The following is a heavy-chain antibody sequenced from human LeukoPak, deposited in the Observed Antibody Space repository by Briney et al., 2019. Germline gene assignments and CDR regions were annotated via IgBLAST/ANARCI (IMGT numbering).Heavy chain of an antibody. CDR2: INPSGGST. D-gene: IGHD6-13*01. CDR3: ARTAAQGGYYFDY. Sequence: ASVKVSCKASGYTFVNYFMHWVRQAPGQGLEWMGIINPSGGSTSYAQKFQGRVTMSRDTSASTVYMELSSLRPEDSAVYYCARTAAQGGYYFDYWGQGTLVTVSS. J-gene: IGHJ4*02. CDR1: GYTFVNYF. V-gene: IGHV1-46*01.